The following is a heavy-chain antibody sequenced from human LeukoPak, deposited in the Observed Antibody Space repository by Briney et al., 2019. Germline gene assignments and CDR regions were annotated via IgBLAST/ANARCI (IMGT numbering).Heavy chain of an antibody. V-gene: IGHV3-30*04. J-gene: IGHJ4*02. CDR1: GLTFSSYA. CDR2: ISYDGSNK. CDR3: SGAAPPPHLDY. Sequence: GGSLRLSCAASGLTFSSYAMHWVRQAPGKGLEWVAVISYDGSNKYYADSVKGRFTISRDNSKNTLYLQMNSLRAEDTAVYYVSGAAPPPHLDYWGQGTLVTVSS.